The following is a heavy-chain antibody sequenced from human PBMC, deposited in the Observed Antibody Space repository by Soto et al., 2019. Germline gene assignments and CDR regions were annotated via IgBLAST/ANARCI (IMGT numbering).Heavy chain of an antibody. CDR1: GGSFSGYF. CDR2: INHSGST. Sequence: QVQLQQWGAGLLKPSETLSLTCAVYGGSFSGYFWSWIRQPPGKGLEWIGEINHSGSTNYIPSLKSRVTISVDTSKSQFSLKLSSVTAEDTAVYYCARGRLHLGELSFNYLDFWGQGTLVTVSS. V-gene: IGHV4-34*01. D-gene: IGHD3-16*02. CDR3: ARGRLHLGELSFNYLDF. J-gene: IGHJ4*02.